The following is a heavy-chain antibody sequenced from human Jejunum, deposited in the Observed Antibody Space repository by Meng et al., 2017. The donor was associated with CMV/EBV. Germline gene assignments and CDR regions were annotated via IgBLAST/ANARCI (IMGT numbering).Heavy chain of an antibody. Sequence: GVSISTYDWNWIRQTTGKGGKGLEWIGYIYYSGTTYYNPSLKSRVAISVDTAKNQFSLKLNSVTAADTDVYFCARAHNDYSINSWGQGTLVTVSS. D-gene: IGHD4-11*01. CDR1: GVSISTYD. CDR2: IYYSGTT. CDR3: ARAHNDYSINS. V-gene: IGHV4-59*01. J-gene: IGHJ5*02.